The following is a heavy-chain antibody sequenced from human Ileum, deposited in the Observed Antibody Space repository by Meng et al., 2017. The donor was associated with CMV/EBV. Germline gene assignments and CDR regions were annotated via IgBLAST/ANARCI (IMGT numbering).Heavy chain of an antibody. Sequence: VQLQESGPGLVKPSETLSLTCTVSGGAFNDYHWTWIRQSAGKGLEWIGRIASSGTTYLNPSLESRISMSVDKAKNQFSLKLISVTAADTALYFCARGIRDFWSGTYFDYWGQGLLVTVSS. J-gene: IGHJ4*02. V-gene: IGHV4-4*07. CDR2: IASSGTT. D-gene: IGHD3-3*01. CDR3: ARGIRDFWSGTYFDY. CDR1: GGAFNDYH.